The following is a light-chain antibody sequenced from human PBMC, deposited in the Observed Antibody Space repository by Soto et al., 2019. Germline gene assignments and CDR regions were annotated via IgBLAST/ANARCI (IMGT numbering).Light chain of an antibody. CDR3: LIYYGAAPG. J-gene: IGLJ3*02. CDR2: STS. V-gene: IGLV7-43*01. CDR1: TGAVTSSYY. Sequence: QAVVTQEPSLTVSPGGTVTLTCASSTGAVTSSYYPNWFQQKPGQAPRAMIYSTSNKQSWTSARFSGSLRGGKAALTLSGVQPEHDSVYYYLIYYGAAPGFGGRAKPTVL.